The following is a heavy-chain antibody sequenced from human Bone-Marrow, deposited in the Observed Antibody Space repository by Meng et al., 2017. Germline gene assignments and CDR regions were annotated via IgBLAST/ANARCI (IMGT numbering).Heavy chain of an antibody. V-gene: IGHV1-69*05. CDR3: AGGLSGSYQNWFDP. CDR2: IIPIFGTA. CDR1: GGTFSSYA. Sequence: QLVQYGGEGKKTRASVKVSCKASGGTFSSYAISWVLQAPGQGLEWMGGIIPIFGTANYAQKFQGRVTITTDESTSTAYMELSSLRSEDTAVYYCAGGLSGSYQNWFDPWGQGTLVTVSS. D-gene: IGHD1-26*01. J-gene: IGHJ5*02.